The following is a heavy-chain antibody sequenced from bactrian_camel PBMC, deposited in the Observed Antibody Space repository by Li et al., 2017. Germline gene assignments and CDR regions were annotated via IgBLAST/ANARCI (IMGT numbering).Heavy chain of an antibody. CDR1: GFNAKWNC. J-gene: IGHJ6*01. CDR3: AAGELWPHRGRMSSGGCNGLDT. D-gene: IGHD7*01. V-gene: IGHV3S6*01. Sequence: HVQLVESGGGPVQAGGSLRLSCVASGFNAKWNCWAWLRQVPGKEREAVAGIYGSGIETYYADSVKGRFTISQDGAKNMIFLEMNNLEPEDTAKYYCAAGELWPHRGRMSSGGCNGLDTWGQGTQVTVS. CDR2: IYGSGIET.